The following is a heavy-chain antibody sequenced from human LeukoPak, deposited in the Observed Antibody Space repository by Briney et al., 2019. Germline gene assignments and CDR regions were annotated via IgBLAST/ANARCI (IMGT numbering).Heavy chain of an antibody. Sequence: PSETLSLTCTVSGGSISSYYWSWIRQPAGKGLEWIGRIYTSGSTNYNPSLKSRVTISVDTSKNQFSLKLSSVTAADTAVYYCAREWRYYGDYVPNAFDIWGQGTMVTVSS. CDR3: AREWRYYGDYVPNAFDI. CDR1: GGSISSYY. D-gene: IGHD4-17*01. J-gene: IGHJ3*02. V-gene: IGHV4-4*07. CDR2: IYTSGST.